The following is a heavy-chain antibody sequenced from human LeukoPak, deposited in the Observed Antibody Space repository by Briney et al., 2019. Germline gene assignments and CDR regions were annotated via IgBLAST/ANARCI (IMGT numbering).Heavy chain of an antibody. V-gene: IGHV3-7*01. CDR2: IKEDGTIK. CDR3: ARIGYSSSSIDY. D-gene: IGHD6-13*01. J-gene: IGHJ4*02. CDR1: GFTFSRYW. Sequence: GGSLRLSCAASGFTFSRYWMSWVRQAPGKGLEWVANIKEDGTIKYYVDSVKGRLTIFRDNAKSSVFLQVNSLRAEDTAMYYYARIGYSSSSIDYWGQGTLVTVSS.